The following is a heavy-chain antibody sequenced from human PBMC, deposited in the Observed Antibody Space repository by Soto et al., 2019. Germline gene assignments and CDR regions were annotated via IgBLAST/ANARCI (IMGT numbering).Heavy chain of an antibody. D-gene: IGHD2-2*01. Sequence: ASVKVSCKASGATLNTFINYGITWVRQAPGQGLEWMGGIIPVFGTPHYAQKFQGRVTIRADESTRTAYMELSSLRSEDTAVYYCARMCSHTNCLCDAFDIWGQGTMVTVSS. CDR3: ARMCSHTNCLCDAFDI. CDR1: GATLNTFINYG. V-gene: IGHV1-69*13. CDR2: IIPVFGTP. J-gene: IGHJ3*02.